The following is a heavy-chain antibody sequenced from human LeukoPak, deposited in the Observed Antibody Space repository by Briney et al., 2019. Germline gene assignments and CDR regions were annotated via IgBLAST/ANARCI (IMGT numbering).Heavy chain of an antibody. J-gene: IGHJ4*02. CDR2: IVVGSGNT. V-gene: IGHV1-58*02. Sequence: ASVKVSCKASGFTFTSSAMQWVRQARGQRLEWIGWIVVGSGNTNYAQKFQERVTITRDMSTSTAYMELSSLRSEDTAVYYCAEKLGDIVATITEYWGQGTLVTVSS. CDR3: AEKLGDIVATITEY. D-gene: IGHD5-12*01. CDR1: GFTFTSSA.